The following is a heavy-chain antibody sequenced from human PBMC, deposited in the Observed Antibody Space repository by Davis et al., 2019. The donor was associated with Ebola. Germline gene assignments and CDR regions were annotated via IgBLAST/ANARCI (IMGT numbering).Heavy chain of an antibody. D-gene: IGHD5-12*01. V-gene: IGHV1-2*04. CDR2: INPNSGGT. J-gene: IGHJ5*02. Sequence: ASVKVSCKASGYTFTGYYMHWVRQAPGQGLEWMGWINPNSGGTNYAQKFQGWVTMTRDTSISTAYMELSSLRPEDTAVYYCARGDIVATMGSWFDPWGQGVSVTVSS. CDR3: ARGDIVATMGSWFDP. CDR1: GYTFTGYY.